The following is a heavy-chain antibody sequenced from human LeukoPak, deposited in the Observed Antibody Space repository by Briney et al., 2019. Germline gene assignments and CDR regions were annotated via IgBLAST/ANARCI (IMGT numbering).Heavy chain of an antibody. CDR2: IIPIFGTA. J-gene: IGHJ4*02. Sequence: ASVKVSCKASGGTFSSYAISWVRQAPGQGLEWMGRIIPIFGTANYAQKFQGRVTITTDESTSTAYMEQRSLRSGDTAVYYCARVGDSSGYHDYWGQGTLVTVSS. CDR3: ARVGDSSGYHDY. D-gene: IGHD3-22*01. CDR1: GGTFSSYA. V-gene: IGHV1-69*05.